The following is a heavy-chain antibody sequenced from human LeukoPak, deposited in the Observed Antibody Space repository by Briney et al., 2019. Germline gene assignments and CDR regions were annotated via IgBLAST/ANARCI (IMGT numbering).Heavy chain of an antibody. D-gene: IGHD3-22*01. Sequence: GGSLRLSCAASGFTFSSYGMHWVRQAPGKGLEWVAVISYDGSNKYYADSVKGRFTISRDNSKNTLYLQMNSLRAEDTAVYYCARTYYYDSSGYSVLGDFDYWGQGTLVTVSS. V-gene: IGHV3-30*19. J-gene: IGHJ4*02. CDR1: GFTFSSYG. CDR3: ARTYYYDSSGYSVLGDFDY. CDR2: ISYDGSNK.